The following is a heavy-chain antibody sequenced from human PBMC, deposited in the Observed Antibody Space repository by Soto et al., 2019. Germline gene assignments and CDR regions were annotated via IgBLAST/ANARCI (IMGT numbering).Heavy chain of an antibody. D-gene: IGHD2-15*01. V-gene: IGHV1-69*13. J-gene: IGHJ5*02. CDR3: ARAGGGYCSGGSCLYNWFDP. CDR2: IIPIFGTA. CDR1: GYTFPSYG. Sequence: SVKVSCKASGYTFPSYGISWVRQAPGQGLEWMGGIIPIFGTANYAQKFQGRVTITADESTSTAYMELSSLRSEDTAVYYCARAGGGYCSGGSCLYNWFDPWGQGTLVTVSS.